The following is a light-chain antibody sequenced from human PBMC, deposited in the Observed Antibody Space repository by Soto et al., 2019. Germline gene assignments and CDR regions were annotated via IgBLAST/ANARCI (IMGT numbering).Light chain of an antibody. CDR3: SSYARSMHV. CDR1: SSDVGGYNY. CDR2: DVT. V-gene: IGLV2-8*01. Sequence: QSVLTQPPSASGSPGQSVTILCTGTSSDVGGYNYVSWYQQYPGKPPKLMIYDVTKQPSGVPDRFSGSKSGNTASLTVSGVQAVDEADYYCSSYARSMHVFGTGTKVTVL. J-gene: IGLJ1*01.